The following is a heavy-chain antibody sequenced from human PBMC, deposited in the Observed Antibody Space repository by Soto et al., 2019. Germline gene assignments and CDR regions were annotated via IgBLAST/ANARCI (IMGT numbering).Heavy chain of an antibody. V-gene: IGHV4-34*01. J-gene: IGHJ4*02. Sequence: PSETLSLTWALYRRSFSGDYWSWIRQPPGKGLERIGEINHSGSTNYNPSLKSRVTISVDTSKNPFSLKLSSVTAADTAVYYCARGYGGVLGYFAVFSIWGQGTLVTV. D-gene: IGHD3-9*01. CDR1: RRSFSGDY. CDR2: INHSGST. CDR3: ARGYGGVLGYFAVFSI.